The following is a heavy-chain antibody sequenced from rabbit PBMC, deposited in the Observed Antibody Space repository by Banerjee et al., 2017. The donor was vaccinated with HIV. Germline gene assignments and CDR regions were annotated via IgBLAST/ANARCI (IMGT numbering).Heavy chain of an antibody. V-gene: IGHV1S45*01. Sequence: QEQLEESGGDLVKPEGSLTLTCKASGFSFSSGYDMCWVRQAPGKGLEWIGCINTSSGNTVYASWAKGRFTISKTSSTTVTLQMTSLTAADTATYFCARNDYGDYAYYFNLWGPGTLVTVS. D-gene: IGHD2-1*01. CDR1: GFSFSSGYD. J-gene: IGHJ4*01. CDR2: INTSSGNT. CDR3: ARNDYGDYAYYFNL.